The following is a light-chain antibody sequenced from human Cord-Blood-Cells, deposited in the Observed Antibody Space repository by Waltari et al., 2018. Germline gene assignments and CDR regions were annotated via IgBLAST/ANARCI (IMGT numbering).Light chain of an antibody. CDR3: NSRDSSGNHLDV. V-gene: IGLV3-19*01. J-gene: IGLJ1*01. CDR1: SHRSYY. Sequence: SSELTQDPAVSVALGQTVRITCQGDSHRSYYASWYQQKQGQAPVLVIYGKNNRHSGIPDRFSGSSSGKTASLTITGAQAEDEADYYCNSRDSSGNHLDVFGTGTKVTVL. CDR2: GKN.